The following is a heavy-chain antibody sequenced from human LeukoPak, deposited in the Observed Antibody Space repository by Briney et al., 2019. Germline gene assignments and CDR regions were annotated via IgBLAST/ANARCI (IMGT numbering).Heavy chain of an antibody. J-gene: IGHJ4*02. CDR2: IYYSGST. D-gene: IGHD3-22*01. CDR3: AREGWGYNDGRGSFDY. Sequence: SETLSLTCTVSGGSISSRSHHWGWIRQPPGKGLEWIGNIYYSGSTFYNPSLKGRVTISVDTSQEQFSLKLSSVTAADTAVYYCAREGWGYNDGRGSFDYWGQGTLVTVSS. CDR1: GGSISSRSHH. V-gene: IGHV4-39*02.